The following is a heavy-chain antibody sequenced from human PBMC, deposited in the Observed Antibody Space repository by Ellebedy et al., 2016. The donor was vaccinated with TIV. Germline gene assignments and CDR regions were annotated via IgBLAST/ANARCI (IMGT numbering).Heavy chain of an antibody. D-gene: IGHD1-26*01. Sequence: GESLKISCAASGFSFTSFGMPWVRQAPGKGLEWVAVIWYDGGNKYYAHSVKGRFTISRDNSKNTLYLQMNSLGAEDTAVYYCARGGSYYADYWGQGTLVTVSS. V-gene: IGHV3-33*01. CDR2: IWYDGGNK. CDR3: ARGGSYYADY. CDR1: GFSFTSFG. J-gene: IGHJ4*02.